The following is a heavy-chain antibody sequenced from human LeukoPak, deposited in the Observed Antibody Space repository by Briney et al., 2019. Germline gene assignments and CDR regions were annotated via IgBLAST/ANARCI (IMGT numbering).Heavy chain of an antibody. V-gene: IGHV1-2*06. J-gene: IGHJ4*02. CDR2: INPNSGGT. Sequence: HWASVKVSCKASGYTFTGYYMHWVRQVPGQGLEWMGRINPNSGGTNYAQKFQGRVTMTRDTSISTAYMELSRLRSDDTAVYYCATRSTYYYDSSGYLDFDYWGQGTLVTVSS. CDR1: GYTFTGYY. D-gene: IGHD3-22*01. CDR3: ATRSTYYYDSSGYLDFDY.